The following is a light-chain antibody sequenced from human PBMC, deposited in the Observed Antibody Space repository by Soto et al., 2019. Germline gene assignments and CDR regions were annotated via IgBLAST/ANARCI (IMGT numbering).Light chain of an antibody. CDR2: GAS. V-gene: IGKV3D-20*02. Sequence: EIVMTQSPATLSVSPGERATVSCRASQSFTSGYLAWYQQRPDQAPRLLIYGASSRATGIPDRFSGSGSGTDFTLTISSLEPEDSAVYYCQQRHMWPITFGQGTRLEIK. CDR3: QQRHMWPIT. CDR1: QSFTSGY. J-gene: IGKJ5*01.